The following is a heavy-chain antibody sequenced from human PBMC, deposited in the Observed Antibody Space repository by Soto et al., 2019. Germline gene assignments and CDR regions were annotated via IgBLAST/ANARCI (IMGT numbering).Heavy chain of an antibody. Sequence: AGGSLRLSCAASGFTVSSKYMSWVRQVPGKGLEWVSVISSGSTTYYVDSVKGRFTISRDDSKNTLYLHMNSLRAEDTAVYYCAKGGSIQLWSPADPWGQGTLVTVSS. D-gene: IGHD5-18*01. V-gene: IGHV3-53*01. J-gene: IGHJ5*02. CDR2: ISSGSTT. CDR3: AKGGSIQLWSPADP. CDR1: GFTVSSKY.